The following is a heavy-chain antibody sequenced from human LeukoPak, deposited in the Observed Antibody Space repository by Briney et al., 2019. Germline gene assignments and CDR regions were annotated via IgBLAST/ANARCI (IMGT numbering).Heavy chain of an antibody. CDR3: ARAPSGSWSYYYMDV. CDR1: GGYISSSSYY. D-gene: IGHD6-13*01. V-gene: IGHV4-39*01. Sequence: PSETLSLTCTVSGGYISSSSYYWGWIRQPPGKGLEWIGSIYYSGSTYYNPSLKSRVTLSVDTSKNQFSLKLSSVTAADTAVYYCARAPSGSWSYYYMDVWGKGTTVTVSS. J-gene: IGHJ6*03. CDR2: IYYSGST.